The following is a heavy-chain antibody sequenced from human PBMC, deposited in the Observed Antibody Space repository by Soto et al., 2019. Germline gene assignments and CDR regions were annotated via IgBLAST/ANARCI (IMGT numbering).Heavy chain of an antibody. D-gene: IGHD3-3*01. Sequence: EVQLVESGGGLVQPGKSLRLSCVVSGFTFDDYGMHWVRPAPGKGLAWVSGISWNSRDIGYADSVKGRFTISRDNAKNSLYRQMNSLRAEDTALYYCAKHVNHEFLSGPGDYFDSWGQGTLVTVSS. V-gene: IGHV3-9*01. CDR3: AKHVNHEFLSGPGDYFDS. J-gene: IGHJ4*02. CDR2: ISWNSRDI. CDR1: GFTFDDYG.